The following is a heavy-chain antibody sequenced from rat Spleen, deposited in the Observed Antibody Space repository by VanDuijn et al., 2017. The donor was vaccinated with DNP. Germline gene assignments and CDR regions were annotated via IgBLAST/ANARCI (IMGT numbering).Heavy chain of an antibody. CDR2: VNTGGGIT. Sequence: EVQLVESGGGLVQPGRSLKLSCAASGFTLSDYAMVWVRQAPKKGLEWVASVNTGGGITYYRDSVKGRFIVSRDNAKSTLDLQMDSLRSEDTATYFCIRRGGKGLFSKWGQGTLVTVSS. V-gene: IGHV5S23*01. J-gene: IGHJ3*01. D-gene: IGHD3-1*01. CDR1: GFTLSDYA. CDR3: IRRGGKGLFSK.